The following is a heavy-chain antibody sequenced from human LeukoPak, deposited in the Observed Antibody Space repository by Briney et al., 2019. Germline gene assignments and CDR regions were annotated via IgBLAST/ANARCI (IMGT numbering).Heavy chain of an antibody. V-gene: IGHV4-61*02. CDR1: GGSISSGGYY. D-gene: IGHD3-3*01. CDR2: IYTSGST. J-gene: IGHJ5*02. Sequence: PSETLSLTCTVSGGSISSGGYYWSWVRQPAGKGLEWIGRIYTSGSTDYNPSLKSRITMSVDTSNNQFSLKLSSVTAADTAVYYCARDRGLHDFWTLHWFDPWGQGTLVTVSS. CDR3: ARDRGLHDFWTLHWFDP.